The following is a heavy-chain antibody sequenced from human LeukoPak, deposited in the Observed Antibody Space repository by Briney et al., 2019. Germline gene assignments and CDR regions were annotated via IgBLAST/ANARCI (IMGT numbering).Heavy chain of an antibody. V-gene: IGHV3-48*04. CDR1: GFTFSSYS. CDR2: ISRGTGTI. J-gene: IGHJ4*02. CDR3: AREATSGY. Sequence: PGGSLRLSCAASGFTFSSYSMNWVRPAPGKGLEWLSYISRGTGTIYYADSVKGRFTISRDNAKNSLYLQMTNLRAEDTAVYYCAREATSGYWGQGTLVTVSS.